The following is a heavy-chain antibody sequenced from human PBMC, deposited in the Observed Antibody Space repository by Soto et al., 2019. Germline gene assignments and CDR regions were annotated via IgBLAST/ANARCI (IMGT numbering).Heavy chain of an antibody. V-gene: IGHV1-8*01. Sequence: ASVKVSCKASGYTFTSYDINWVRQATGQGLEWMGWMNPNSGNTGYSQKFQGRVTITRDTSASTAYMELSSLRSEDTAVYYCASGYPDLLRFQHWGQGTLVTVSS. CDR2: MNPNSGNT. J-gene: IGHJ1*01. D-gene: IGHD3-3*01. CDR1: GYTFTSYD. CDR3: ASGYPDLLRFQH.